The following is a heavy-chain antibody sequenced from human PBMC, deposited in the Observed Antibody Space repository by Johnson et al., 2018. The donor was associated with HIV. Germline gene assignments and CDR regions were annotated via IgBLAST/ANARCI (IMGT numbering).Heavy chain of an antibody. D-gene: IGHD6-13*01. Sequence: VQLVESGGGVVQPGGSLRLSCAASGFTFRSYGMHLVRQAPGKGLEWVSGIRWNSGSIGSADSVKGRFTISRDNAKNSLYLQMNSLRAEDTALYYCAKDIQAEHLQEGAFDIWGQGTMVTVSS. CDR1: GFTFRSYG. J-gene: IGHJ3*02. V-gene: IGHV3-9*01. CDR3: AKDIQAEHLQEGAFDI. CDR2: IRWNSGSI.